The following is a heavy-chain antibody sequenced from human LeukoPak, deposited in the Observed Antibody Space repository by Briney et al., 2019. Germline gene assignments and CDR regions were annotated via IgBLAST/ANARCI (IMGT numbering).Heavy chain of an antibody. CDR3: AKDTSFAVVTPLRYGMDV. CDR1: GFTFSSYA. J-gene: IGHJ6*02. D-gene: IGHD3-3*01. V-gene: IGHV3-23*01. Sequence: PGESLRLSCAASGFTFSSYAMNWVRQAPGKGLEWVSGISGSDGSTYYADSVKGRFTISRDKSKNTLYLQMNGLRAEDTAVYYCAKDTSFAVVTPLRYGMDVWGQGTTVTVSS. CDR2: ISGSDGST.